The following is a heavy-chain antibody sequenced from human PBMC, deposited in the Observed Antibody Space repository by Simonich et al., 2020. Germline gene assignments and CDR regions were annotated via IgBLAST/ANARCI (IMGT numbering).Heavy chain of an antibody. D-gene: IGHD1-1*01. CDR1: GGSFSGYY. CDR3: ARGKGWKNAFDI. J-gene: IGHJ3*02. Sequence: QVQQQQWGAGLLKPSETMSLTCAVYGGSFSGYYWSWIRQPPGKGLEWIGEINHSGTTNTNPSLKSRVTISVDTSKNQFSLKLSSVTAADTAVYYCARGKGWKNAFDIWGQGTMVTVSS. V-gene: IGHV4-34*01. CDR2: INHSGTT.